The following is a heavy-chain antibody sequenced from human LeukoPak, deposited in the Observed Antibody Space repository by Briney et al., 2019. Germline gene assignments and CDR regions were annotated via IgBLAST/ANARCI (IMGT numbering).Heavy chain of an antibody. CDR3: ARLYNPDCSSTSCYALYYYYGMDV. D-gene: IGHD2-2*01. J-gene: IGHJ6*02. V-gene: IGHV4-4*09. CDR1: GGSISSYY. Sequence: SETLSLTCTVSGGSISSYYWSWIRQPPGKGLEWIGYIYTSGSTNYNPSLKSRVTISVDTSKNQFSLRLSSVTAADTAVYYCARLYNPDCSSTSCYALYYYYGMDVWGQGTTVTVSS. CDR2: IYTSGST.